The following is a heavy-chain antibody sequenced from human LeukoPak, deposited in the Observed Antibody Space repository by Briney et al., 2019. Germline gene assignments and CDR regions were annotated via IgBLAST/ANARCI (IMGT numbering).Heavy chain of an antibody. CDR1: GGSFSGYY. CDR3: ARERRYSSSSPNWFDP. V-gene: IGHV4-34*01. D-gene: IGHD6-13*01. CDR2: INHSGST. Sequence: SETLSLTCAVYGGSFSGYYWSWIRQPPGKGLEWIGEINHSGSTNYNPSLKSRVTISVDTSKNQFSLKLSSVTAADTAVYYCARERRYSSSSPNWFDPWGQGTLVTVSS. J-gene: IGHJ5*02.